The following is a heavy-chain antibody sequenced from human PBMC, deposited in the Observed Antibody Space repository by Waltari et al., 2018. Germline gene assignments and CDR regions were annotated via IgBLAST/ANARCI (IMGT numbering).Heavy chain of an antibody. Sequence: QVQLVQSGAEVKKPGASVKVSCKASGYTFTGSYMHWVRQAPGQGLEWMGRINPNSGGTNYAQKFQGRVTMTRDTSISTAYMELSRLRSDDTAVYYCARAPVGATTNRVDPWGQGTLVTVSS. D-gene: IGHD1-26*01. V-gene: IGHV1-2*06. J-gene: IGHJ5*02. CDR2: INPNSGGT. CDR1: GYTFTGSY. CDR3: ARAPVGATTNRVDP.